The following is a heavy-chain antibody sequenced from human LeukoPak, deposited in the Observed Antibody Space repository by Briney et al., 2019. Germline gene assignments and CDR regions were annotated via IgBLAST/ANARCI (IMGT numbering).Heavy chain of an antibody. CDR1: GFTFSSYA. D-gene: IGHD2-2*01. CDR3: ARDGRNIVVVPVGFYYYYMDV. J-gene: IGHJ6*03. CDR2: ISGSGGST. Sequence: GGSLRLSCAASGFTFSSYAMSWVRQAPGKGLEWVSAISGSGGSTYYADSVKGRFTISRDNSKNTLYLQMNSLRAEDTAVYYCARDGRNIVVVPVGFYYYYMDVWGKGTTVTVSS. V-gene: IGHV3-23*01.